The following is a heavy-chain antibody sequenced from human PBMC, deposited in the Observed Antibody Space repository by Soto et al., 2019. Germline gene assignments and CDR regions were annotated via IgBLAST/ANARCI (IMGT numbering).Heavy chain of an antibody. Sequence: GSLRLSCAASGFTFSSYSMNWVRQAPGKGLEWVSYISSSSSTIYYADSVKGRFTISRDNAKNSLYLQMNSLRDEDTAVYYCARDTYFVLWSRPLSSFDFWGQGILVTVS. J-gene: IGHJ4*03. CDR1: GFTFSSYS. D-gene: IGHD3-3*01. CDR3: ARDTYFVLWSRPLSSFDF. V-gene: IGHV3-48*02. CDR2: ISSSSSTI.